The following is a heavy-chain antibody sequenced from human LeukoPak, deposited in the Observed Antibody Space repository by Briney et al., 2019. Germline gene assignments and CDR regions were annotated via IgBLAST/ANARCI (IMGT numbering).Heavy chain of an antibody. J-gene: IGHJ4*02. CDR3: AKDREYSSSSTYFDY. D-gene: IGHD6-6*01. CDR2: IRYDGSNK. Sequence: PGGSLRLSCAASGFTFSSYGMHWVRQAPGKGLEWVAFIRYDGSNKYYADSVNGRFTISRDNSKNTLYLQMNSLRAEDTAVYYCAKDREYSSSSTYFDYWGQGTLVTVSS. V-gene: IGHV3-30*02. CDR1: GFTFSSYG.